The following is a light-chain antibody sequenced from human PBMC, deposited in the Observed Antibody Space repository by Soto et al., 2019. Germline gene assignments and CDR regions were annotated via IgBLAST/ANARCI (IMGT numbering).Light chain of an antibody. CDR3: SSYTTSTTVV. Sequence: QSVLTQPASVSGSPGQSITISCTGTSSDVGGYNYASWYQQHPDKAPKLMIYEVSNRPSGISNRFSGSKSGNTASLTISGLQAEDEADYYCSSYTTSTTVVFGGGTKLTVL. V-gene: IGLV2-14*01. J-gene: IGLJ2*01. CDR1: SSDVGGYNY. CDR2: EVS.